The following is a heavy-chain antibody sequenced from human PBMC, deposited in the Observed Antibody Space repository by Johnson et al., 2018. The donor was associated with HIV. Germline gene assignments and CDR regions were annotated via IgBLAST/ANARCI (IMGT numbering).Heavy chain of an antibody. CDR2: IKQDGSEK. Sequence: VQLVESGGGLVQPGGSLRLSCAASGFTFSSYWMSWVRQAPGKGLEWVANIKQDGSEKYYVDSVKGRFSISRDNAKNSLDPQMNSLRAEDSAVYYCARDTSGEGRAFDIWGQGTMVTVSS. V-gene: IGHV3-7*05. J-gene: IGHJ3*02. CDR3: ARDTSGEGRAFDI. CDR1: GFTFSSYW. D-gene: IGHD3-10*01.